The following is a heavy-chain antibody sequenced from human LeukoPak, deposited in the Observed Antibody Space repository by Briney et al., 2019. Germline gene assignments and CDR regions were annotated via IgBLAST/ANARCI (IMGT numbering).Heavy chain of an antibody. J-gene: IGHJ5*02. CDR2: VSWNSGTI. CDR3: AKGNSGGDSQDWFNP. CDR1: GFTSYDFA. V-gene: IGHV3-9*02. D-gene: IGHD1-26*01. Sequence: SLRLSCAASGFTSYDFAMHCVRQAPGKGLEWVLGVSWNSGTIGYAASVKGRFTISRDNAKNSLHLQMNSLTPEDLAWYYCAKGNSGGDSQDWFNPWGQGTPVTVSS.